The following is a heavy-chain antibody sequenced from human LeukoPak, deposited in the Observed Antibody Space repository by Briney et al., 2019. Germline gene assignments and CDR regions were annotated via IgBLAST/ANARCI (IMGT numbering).Heavy chain of an antibody. Sequence: GGSLRLSCAASGFTFSSYAMTWVRQSAGKGLEWVSSISGGGDSTFYEGSVKGRFTISRDNSKNTLHLEMNSLRDDDTAVYYCAKDRDGSARGYTHFDYRGQGTLVTVSS. CDR1: GFTFSSYA. D-gene: IGHD3-10*01. J-gene: IGHJ4*02. CDR2: ISGGGDST. V-gene: IGHV3-23*01. CDR3: AKDRDGSARGYTHFDY.